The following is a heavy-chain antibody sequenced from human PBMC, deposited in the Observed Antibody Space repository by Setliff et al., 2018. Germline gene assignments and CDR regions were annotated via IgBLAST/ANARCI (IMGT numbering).Heavy chain of an antibody. CDR3: ARDVLPYHYEGAFDI. Sequence: ASVKVSCKASGYTFTSHYMHWVRQAPGLGLEWMGTINPSSGRTSYAQKFQGRVTMTRDTSTSTVYRDMSSLRSEGTAVYYCARDVLPYHYEGAFDIWGQGTMVTVSS. CDR2: INPSSGRT. J-gene: IGHJ3*02. CDR1: GYTFTSHY. D-gene: IGHD3-22*01. V-gene: IGHV1-46*01.